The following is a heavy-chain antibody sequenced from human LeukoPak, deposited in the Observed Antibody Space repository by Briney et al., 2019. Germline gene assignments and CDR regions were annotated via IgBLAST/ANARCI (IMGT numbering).Heavy chain of an antibody. D-gene: IGHD2-15*01. CDR1: GGSFSGYY. CDR3: ARELGYCSGGSCYGMDV. V-gene: IGHV4-34*01. J-gene: IGHJ6*04. Sequence: SETLSLTCAVYGGSFSGYYWSWIRQPPGKGLEWIGEINHGGSTNYNPSLKSRVTISVDTSKNQFSLKLSSVTAADTAVYYCARELGYCSGGSCYGMDVWGKGTTVTVSS. CDR2: INHGGST.